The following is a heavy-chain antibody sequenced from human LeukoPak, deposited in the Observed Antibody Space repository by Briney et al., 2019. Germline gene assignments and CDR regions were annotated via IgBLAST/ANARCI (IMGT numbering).Heavy chain of an antibody. D-gene: IGHD2-21*01. CDR1: GGTFSSYA. V-gene: IGHV1-69*05. CDR3: ARATTCGGDCYYRYYFDY. J-gene: IGHJ4*02. CDR2: IIPIFGTA. Sequence: SVKVSCKASGGTFSSYAISWVRQAPGQGLEWMGRIIPIFGTANYAQKFQGRVTITTDESTSTAYMELSSLRSEDTAVYYCARATTCGGDCYYRYYFDYWGQGTLVTVSS.